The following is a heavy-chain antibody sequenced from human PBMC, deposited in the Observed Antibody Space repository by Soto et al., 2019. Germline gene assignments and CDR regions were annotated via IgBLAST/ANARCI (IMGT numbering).Heavy chain of an antibody. J-gene: IGHJ6*02. CDR1: GYSFTSYW. Sequence: EVQLVQSGAEVKKPGESLKISCKGSGYSFTSYWIGWVRQMPGKGLEWMGIIYPGDSDTRYSPSFQGQVTISADKSISTAYLQWSSLKASDTAMYYCARDLPAEGNYYSYGMDVWGQGTTVTVSS. CDR3: ARDLPAEGNYYSYGMDV. D-gene: IGHD2-2*01. V-gene: IGHV5-51*01. CDR2: IYPGDSDT.